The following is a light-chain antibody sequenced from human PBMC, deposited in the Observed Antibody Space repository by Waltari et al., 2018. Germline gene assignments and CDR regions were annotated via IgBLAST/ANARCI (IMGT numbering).Light chain of an antibody. CDR3: CSYAGSRTWV. CDR1: SSDIGTFNL. CDR2: YVS. V-gene: IGLV2-23*02. J-gene: IGLJ3*02. Sequence: QSALTQPASVSGSPGQSISISCIGTSSDIGTFNLVSWYLQDPRTAPKLRIYYVSQRPSGVVNRFPGSKSGNTASLTISGLQAEDAAIYYCCSYAGSRTWVFGGGAKLTVL.